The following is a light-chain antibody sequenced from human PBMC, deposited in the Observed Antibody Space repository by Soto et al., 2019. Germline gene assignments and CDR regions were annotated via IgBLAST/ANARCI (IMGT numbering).Light chain of an antibody. CDR2: AAS. J-gene: IGKJ1*01. Sequence: DLQMTQSPSSLSASVGDRVTINCRASQGISNYLAWYQQKPGKVPKLLIYAASTLQSGVPSRFSGSGSGTDFSLTISSLQPEDVATYYCQKYITAPWTFGQGTKVELK. CDR3: QKYITAPWT. V-gene: IGKV1-27*01. CDR1: QGISNY.